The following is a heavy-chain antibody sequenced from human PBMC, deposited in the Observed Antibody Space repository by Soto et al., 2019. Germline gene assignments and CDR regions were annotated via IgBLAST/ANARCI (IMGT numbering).Heavy chain of an antibody. J-gene: IGHJ4*02. V-gene: IGHV3-23*01. Sequence: GGSLRLSCAASGFTFSSYAMSWVRQAPGKGLEWVSAISGSGGSTYYADSVKGRFTISRDNSKNTLYLQMNSPRAEDTAVYYCEKYDILTGYYSCFDYWGQGTLVTVYS. CDR1: GFTFSSYA. CDR3: EKYDILTGYYSCFDY. D-gene: IGHD3-9*01. CDR2: ISGSGGST.